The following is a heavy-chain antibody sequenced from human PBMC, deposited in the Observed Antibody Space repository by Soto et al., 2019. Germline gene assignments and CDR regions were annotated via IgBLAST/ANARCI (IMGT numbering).Heavy chain of an antibody. J-gene: IGHJ4*02. CDR3: ATQQFFDASGFSFDQ. Sequence: GGSLRLSCVGSGISFTTAWMNWVRQAPGKGLEWVGRIKSKTDGETVDYAAPVRGRFIISRDDSKNTVYLSVSGLKTEDTAIYYCATQQFFDASGFSFDQWGQGNLVTVSS. V-gene: IGHV3-15*01. CDR2: IKSKTDGETV. CDR1: GISFTTAW. D-gene: IGHD3-22*01.